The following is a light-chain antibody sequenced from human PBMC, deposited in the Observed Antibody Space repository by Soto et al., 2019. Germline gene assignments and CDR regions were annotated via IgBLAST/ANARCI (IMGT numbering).Light chain of an antibody. CDR2: RAS. V-gene: IGKV3-20*01. J-gene: IGKJ1*01. CDR3: QQYGSYWT. CDR1: QSVSTSY. Sequence: EILLTPSPGPLFISPGEKTTPSCRASQSVSTSYVAWYQQKPGQAPRLLIYRASSRATGIPDRFSGSGSGTDFTLTISRLEPEDFAVYYCQQYGSYWTFGQGTKVDIK.